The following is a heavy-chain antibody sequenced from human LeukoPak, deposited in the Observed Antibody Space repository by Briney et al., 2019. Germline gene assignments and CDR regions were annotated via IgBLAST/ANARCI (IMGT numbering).Heavy chain of an antibody. Sequence: GGSLRLSCAASGFTFSSYGMHWVRQAPGKGLEWVSYISGSSGNINYADSVKGRFTISRDNAKNSLYLQMNSLRDEGTAVYYCASPVRGWGQGALVTVSS. CDR3: ASPVRG. CDR2: ISGSSGNI. CDR1: GFTFSSYG. J-gene: IGHJ4*02. D-gene: IGHD3-10*01. V-gene: IGHV3-48*02.